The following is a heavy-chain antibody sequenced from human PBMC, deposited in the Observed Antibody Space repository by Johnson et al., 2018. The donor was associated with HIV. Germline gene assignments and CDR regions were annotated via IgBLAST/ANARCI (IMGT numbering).Heavy chain of an antibody. CDR2: ISYDGSNK. CDR1: GFTFSSYA. Sequence: QVQLVESGGGVVQPGRSLRLSCAASGFTFSSYAMHWVRQAPGKGLEWVAVISYDGSNKYYADSVKGRFTISRDNSKNTLYLQMNSLRAEDTAVYYCARDISVGQLAPHDAFGIWGQGTMVTVSS. V-gene: IGHV3-30*04. D-gene: IGHD6-6*01. CDR3: ARDISVGQLAPHDAFGI. J-gene: IGHJ3*02.